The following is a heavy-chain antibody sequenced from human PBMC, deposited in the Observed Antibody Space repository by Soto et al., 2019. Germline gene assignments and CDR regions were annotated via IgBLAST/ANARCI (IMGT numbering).Heavy chain of an antibody. CDR2: ISYDGNTQ. D-gene: IGHD3-3*01. CDR3: AKNGRMQLVGVAKGGFDS. V-gene: IGHV3-30*18. J-gene: IGHJ4*02. CDR1: GFTFSDYG. Sequence: GGSLRLSCAASGFTFSDYGVNWVRQAPGKGLKWVALISYDGNTQYYADSVRGRFTISRDNSKNTLYLQMNSLRVDDTALYYCAKNGRMQLVGVAKGGFDSWGQGTQVPVSS.